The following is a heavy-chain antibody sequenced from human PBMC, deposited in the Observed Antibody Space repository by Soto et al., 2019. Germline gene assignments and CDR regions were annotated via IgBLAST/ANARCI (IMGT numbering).Heavy chain of an antibody. J-gene: IGHJ4*02. CDR1: GFTFSSYA. CDR3: ARVGGSRSWLGFDY. V-gene: IGHV3-30-3*01. Sequence: QVQLVESGGGVVQPGRSLRLSCAASGFTFSSYAMHWVRQAPGKGLEWVAVISYDGSNKYYADSVKGRFTISRDNSKNTLYLQMNSLRAEDTAVYYCARVGGSRSWLGFDYWGQGTLVTVSS. D-gene: IGHD6-13*01. CDR2: ISYDGSNK.